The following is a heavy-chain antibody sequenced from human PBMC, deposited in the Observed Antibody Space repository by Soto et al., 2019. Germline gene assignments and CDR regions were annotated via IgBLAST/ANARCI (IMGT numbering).Heavy chain of an antibody. CDR2: IIPIFGTA. CDR1: GGTFSSYA. D-gene: IGHD6-6*01. J-gene: IGHJ4*02. CDR3: AREGSSIAAPGPY. Sequence: GASVKVCCKASGGTFSSYAISWVRQAPGQGLEWMGGIIPIFGTANYAQKFQGRVTITADESTSTAYMELSSLRSEDTAVYYCAREGSSIAAPGPYWGQGTLVTVSS. V-gene: IGHV1-69*13.